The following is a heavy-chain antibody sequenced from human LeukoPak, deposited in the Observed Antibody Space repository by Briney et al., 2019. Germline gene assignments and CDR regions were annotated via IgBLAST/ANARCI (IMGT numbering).Heavy chain of an antibody. D-gene: IGHD3-16*01. J-gene: IGHJ3*02. Sequence: GGSLRPSCAASGFTFSSYSMNWVRQAPGKGLEWASSISSSSSYIYYADSVKGRFTISRDNAKNSLYLQMNSLRAEDTAVYYCARGAYSSHTFDIWGQGTMVTVSS. CDR3: ARGAYSSHTFDI. CDR1: GFTFSSYS. CDR2: ISSSSSYI. V-gene: IGHV3-21*01.